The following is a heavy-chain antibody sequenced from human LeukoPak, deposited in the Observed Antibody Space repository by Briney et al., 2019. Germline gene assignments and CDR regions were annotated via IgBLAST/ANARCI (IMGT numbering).Heavy chain of an antibody. CDR2: IYHSGST. V-gene: IGHV4-38-2*02. Sequence: SETLSLTCTVSGYSISSGYYWGWIRQPPGKWLEWIGSIYHSGSTYYNPSLKSRVTISVDTSKNQFSLKLSSVTAADTAVYYCAREPWAYYYDSSGNDAFDIWGQGTMVTVSS. CDR1: GYSISSGYY. J-gene: IGHJ3*02. D-gene: IGHD3-22*01. CDR3: AREPWAYYYDSSGNDAFDI.